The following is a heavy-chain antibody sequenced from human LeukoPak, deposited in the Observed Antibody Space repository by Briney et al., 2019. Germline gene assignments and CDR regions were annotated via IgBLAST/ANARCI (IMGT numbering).Heavy chain of an antibody. CDR3: ARATSGTSYEY. CDR2: IEGDGSRT. CDR1: GFTFRNYW. J-gene: IGHJ4*02. V-gene: IGHV3-74*01. D-gene: IGHD5-12*01. Sequence: PGGSLRLSCAASGFTFRNYWMHWVRPAPGKGLVWVSSIEGDGSRTNYADSVKGRFTTSRDNAENTLYLQMNSLRGEDTAVYFCARATSGTSYEYWGQGTLVTVSS.